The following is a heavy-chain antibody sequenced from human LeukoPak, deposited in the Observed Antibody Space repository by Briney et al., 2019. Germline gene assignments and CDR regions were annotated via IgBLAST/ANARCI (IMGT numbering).Heavy chain of an antibody. Sequence: SGPTLLKPTPTLTLTCTFSGFSLSTSGVGVGWIRQPPVKALEWLAPIYWDDATRDSPSLKSMLTITNDPSKNQVVLTMTNMDPVDTATYYCAHSGVERQVANDAFDIWGQGTMLTVSS. J-gene: IGHJ3*02. CDR2: IYWDDAT. V-gene: IGHV2-5*02. D-gene: IGHD5-12*01. CDR1: GFSLSTSGVG. CDR3: AHSGVERQVANDAFDI.